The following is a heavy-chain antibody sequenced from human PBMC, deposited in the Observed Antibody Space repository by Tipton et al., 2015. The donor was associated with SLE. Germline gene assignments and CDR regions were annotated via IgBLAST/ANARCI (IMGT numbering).Heavy chain of an antibody. CDR2: INHSGST. J-gene: IGHJ2*01. CDR1: GGSFSGYY. V-gene: IGHV4-34*01. CDR3: ARGEWYFDL. Sequence: TLSLTCAVYGGSFSGYYWSWIRQPPGKGLEWIGEINHSGSTNYNPSLKSRVTISVDTSKNQFSLKLSSVTAADTAAYYCARGEWYFDLWGRGTLVTVSS.